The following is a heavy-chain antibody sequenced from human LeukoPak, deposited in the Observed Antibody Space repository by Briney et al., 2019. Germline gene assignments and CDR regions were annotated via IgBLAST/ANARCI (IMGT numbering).Heavy chain of an antibody. Sequence: RGCLRLSCAAAGFAFTNYAMGWVRHAPGKGLGCVSAIIDSGGRTYYADSLKGGFTLSRDNSKNTLYLQMNRLRAEDTAVYYCAKEQRSSGYFHYWGQGPLLTVS. CDR1: GFAFTNYA. CDR3: AKEQRSSGYFHY. J-gene: IGHJ4*02. D-gene: IGHD6-6*01. CDR2: IIDSGGRT. V-gene: IGHV3-23*01.